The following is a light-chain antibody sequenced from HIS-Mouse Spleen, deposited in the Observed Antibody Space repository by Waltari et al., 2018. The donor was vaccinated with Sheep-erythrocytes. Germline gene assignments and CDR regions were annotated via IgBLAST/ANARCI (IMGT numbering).Light chain of an antibody. Sequence: QSALTQPRSVSGSPGQSVTISCTGTSSDVGGYNYVSGYQQHPGKAAKLMIYDVSKRPSGVPDRFSGSKSGNTASLTISGLQAEDEADYYCCSYAGSYNHVFATGTKVTVL. J-gene: IGLJ1*01. CDR3: CSYAGSYNHV. V-gene: IGLV2-11*01. CDR1: SSDVGGYNY. CDR2: DVS.